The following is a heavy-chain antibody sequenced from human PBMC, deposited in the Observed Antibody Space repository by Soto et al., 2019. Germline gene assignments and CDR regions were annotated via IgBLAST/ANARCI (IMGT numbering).Heavy chain of an antibody. J-gene: IGHJ6*02. D-gene: IGHD3-10*01. CDR2: IIPIFGIG. Sequence: GASVKVSCKASGVTFSNYAISWVRQAPGQGLEWMGGIIPIFGIGNYPQKFQGRVTITADKSTSSAYMELSSLRSEDTAVYYCARHEVEGSGRWENYYYYGMDVWGQGTTVTVSS. V-gene: IGHV1-69*10. CDR3: ARHEVEGSGRWENYYYYGMDV. CDR1: GVTFSNYA.